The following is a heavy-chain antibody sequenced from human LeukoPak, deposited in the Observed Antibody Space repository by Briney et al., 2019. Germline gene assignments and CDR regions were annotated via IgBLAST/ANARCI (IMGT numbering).Heavy chain of an antibody. J-gene: IGHJ4*02. CDR3: AKARRAARSYYFYY. Sequence: GGPLRLSCAASGFTFSSTAMSSGRQAPGKGLEWVTAISVSGGSTYSADSVKGRFTISRDNSKITLYLQMNSLRAEDTAVYYCAKARRAARSYYFYYWGQRTLVTVSS. CDR1: GFTFSSTA. D-gene: IGHD6-6*01. V-gene: IGHV3-23*01. CDR2: ISVSGGST.